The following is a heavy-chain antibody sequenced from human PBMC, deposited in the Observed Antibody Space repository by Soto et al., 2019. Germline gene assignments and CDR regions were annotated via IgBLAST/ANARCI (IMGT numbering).Heavy chain of an antibody. CDR3: ARDGFRRYDGSGSEAFDI. V-gene: IGHV3-53*01. CDR2: IYTSGTT. J-gene: IGHJ3*02. D-gene: IGHD3-10*01. Sequence: PGGSLRLSCAASGFTVSDKYMNWVRQAPGKGLEWVSVIYTSGTTYYADSVKGRFTISRGTFKNTLYLHMNSLRAEDTAMYYCARDGFRRYDGSGSEAFDIWGQGTMVTVSS. CDR1: GFTVSDKY.